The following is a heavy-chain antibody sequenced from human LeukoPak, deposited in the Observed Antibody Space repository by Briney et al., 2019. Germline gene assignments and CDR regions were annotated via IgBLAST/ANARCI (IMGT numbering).Heavy chain of an antibody. CDR3: ARDLLLGDAFDL. V-gene: IGHV3-20*04. CDR1: GFNFDDHA. J-gene: IGHJ3*01. D-gene: IGHD2/OR15-2a*01. Sequence: GGSLRPSCVGSGFNFDDHAINWVRQVPGKGLEWVSNINWNGGSTGSVESAKGRFTISRDNAKNSVFLQMNSLRVEDTALYYCARDLLLGDAFDLWGQGTTVIVSS. CDR2: INWNGGST.